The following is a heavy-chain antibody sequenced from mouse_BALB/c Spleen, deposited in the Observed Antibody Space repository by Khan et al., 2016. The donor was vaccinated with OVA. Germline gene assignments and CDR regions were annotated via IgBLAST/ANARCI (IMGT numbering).Heavy chain of an antibody. CDR3: SSTKYHAGY. CDR1: GYSLTRYG. V-gene: IGHV2-9*02. Sequence: QVQLKQSGPGLVAPSQSLSITCTVYGYSLTRYGVHWVRQPPGKGLEWLGLIWAGGSTNYNCALMSRLSISIHNTKSLVFLIMNSMQADDPALYCWSSTKYHAGYWGQGTTLPVSS. CDR2: IWAGGST. J-gene: IGHJ2*01. D-gene: IGHD1-1*01.